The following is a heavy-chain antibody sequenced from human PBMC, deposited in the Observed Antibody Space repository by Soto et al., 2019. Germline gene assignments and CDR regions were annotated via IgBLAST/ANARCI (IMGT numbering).Heavy chain of an antibody. CDR3: ARDVDIVATSFFDY. D-gene: IGHD5-12*01. Sequence: GGSLRLSCAASGFTFSSYWMSWVRQAPGKGLEWVANIKQDGSEKYYVDSVKGRFTISRDNAKNSLYLQMNSLRAEDTVAYYCARDVDIVATSFFDYWGQGTLVTVSS. J-gene: IGHJ4*02. CDR2: IKQDGSEK. V-gene: IGHV3-7*05. CDR1: GFTFSSYW.